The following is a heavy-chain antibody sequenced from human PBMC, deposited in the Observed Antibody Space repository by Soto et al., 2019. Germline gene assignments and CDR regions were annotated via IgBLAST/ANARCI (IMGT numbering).Heavy chain of an antibody. CDR3: AKKYHLFIAVAGVDALDI. J-gene: IGHJ3*02. CDR2: ISGSGGST. V-gene: IGHV3-23*01. CDR1: GFTFSSYA. D-gene: IGHD6-19*01. Sequence: GGSLRLSCSASGFTFSSYAMSWVRQAPGKGLEWVSAISGSGGSTYYADSVKGRFTISRDNSKNTLYLQMNSLRAEDTAVYYCAKKYHLFIAVAGVDALDIWDQGKMGTVS.